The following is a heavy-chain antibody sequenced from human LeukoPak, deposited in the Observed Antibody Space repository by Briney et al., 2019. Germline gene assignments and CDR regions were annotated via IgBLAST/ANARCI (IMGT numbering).Heavy chain of an antibody. Sequence: GGSLRLSCAASGFPFSDYFMSWLRQAPGKGLEWISYISSSGITLYYAESVKGRFTISRDNAKNSLYLQMNSLRAEDTAVYYCARDRDVDDFDSWGHGTLVTVSS. CDR2: ISSSGITL. D-gene: IGHD2-15*01. V-gene: IGHV3-11*04. CDR3: ARDRDVDDFDS. CDR1: GFPFSDYF. J-gene: IGHJ4*01.